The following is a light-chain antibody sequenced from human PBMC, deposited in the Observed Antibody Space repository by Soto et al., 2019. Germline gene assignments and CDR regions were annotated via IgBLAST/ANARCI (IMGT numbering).Light chain of an antibody. CDR2: AAS. CDR3: QQTYSTPYT. Sequence: IQMTQSPSSLSASVGDRLTITCRTSQSVRIYLNWYQQKPGKAPKVLIYAASSLQSGVSSRFSVSGSGTDFTLTISSLQSEDFATYYCQQTYSTPYTFGQGTKLEIK. J-gene: IGKJ2*01. V-gene: IGKV1-39*01. CDR1: QSVRIY.